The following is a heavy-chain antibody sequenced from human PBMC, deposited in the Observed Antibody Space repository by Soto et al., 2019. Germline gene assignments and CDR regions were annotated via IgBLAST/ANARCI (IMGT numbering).Heavy chain of an antibody. CDR1: DGSVNIVGYY. Sequence: SETMSLTCTVPDGSVNIVGYYWIWIRQPPGKGLEWIGYIYYSGSTNYNPSLKSRVTISVDTSKNQLSLKLSSVTAADTAVYYCARRYGYSFDYWGQGTLVTVSS. D-gene: IGHD5-18*01. J-gene: IGHJ4*02. CDR3: ARRYGYSFDY. CDR2: IYYSGST. V-gene: IGHV4-61*08.